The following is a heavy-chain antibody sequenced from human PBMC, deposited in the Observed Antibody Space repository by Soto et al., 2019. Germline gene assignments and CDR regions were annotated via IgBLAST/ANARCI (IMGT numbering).Heavy chain of an antibody. CDR2: MNPNSGNT. CDR3: ARVRYCSGGSCRPPKDYYFDY. V-gene: IGHV1-8*01. D-gene: IGHD2-15*01. Sequence: ASVKVSCKASGYTFTSYDINWVRQATGQGLEWMGWMNPNSGNTGYAQKFQGRVTMTRNTSISTAYMELSSLRSEDTAVYYCARVRYCSGGSCRPPKDYYFDYWGQGTLVTVSS. CDR1: GYTFTSYD. J-gene: IGHJ4*02.